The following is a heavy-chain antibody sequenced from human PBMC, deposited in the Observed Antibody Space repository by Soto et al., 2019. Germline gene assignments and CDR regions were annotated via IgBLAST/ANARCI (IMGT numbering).Heavy chain of an antibody. J-gene: IGHJ3*02. D-gene: IGHD3-3*01. CDR3: ARDGGVVIKGDAFDI. CDR2: ISYDGSNK. CDR1: GFTFSSYA. Sequence: AXGSLRLSCSASGFTFSSYAMHWVRQAPGKGLEWVAVISYDGSNKYYADSVKGRFTISRDNSKNTLYLQMNSLRAEDTAVYYCARDGGVVIKGDAFDIWGQGTMVTVSS. V-gene: IGHV3-30-3*01.